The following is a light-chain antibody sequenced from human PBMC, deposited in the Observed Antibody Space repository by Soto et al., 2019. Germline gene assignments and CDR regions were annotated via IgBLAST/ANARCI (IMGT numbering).Light chain of an antibody. V-gene: IGKV3-11*01. CDR3: QQRSNWPQFT. J-gene: IGKJ3*01. Sequence: EIVLTQSPATPSLSPGERATLSCRASQSVSSYLAWYQQKPGQAPRLLIYDASNRATGIPARFSGSGSGTDFTLTISSLEPEDFAVDYCQQRSNWPQFTFGPGTKVAIK. CDR2: DAS. CDR1: QSVSSY.